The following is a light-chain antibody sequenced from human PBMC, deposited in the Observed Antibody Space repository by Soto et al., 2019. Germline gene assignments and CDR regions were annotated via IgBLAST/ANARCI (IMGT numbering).Light chain of an antibody. CDR3: HHYNSYSEA. Sequence: DIQMTQSPSTLSGSVGDRVTTTCRASQTISSWLAWHQQKPGKAPKLLIYKASTLKSGVPSRFSGSGSGTEFTLTISSLQPDDFATYYCHHYNSYSEAFGQGTKVDIK. V-gene: IGKV1-5*03. CDR2: KAS. J-gene: IGKJ1*01. CDR1: QTISSW.